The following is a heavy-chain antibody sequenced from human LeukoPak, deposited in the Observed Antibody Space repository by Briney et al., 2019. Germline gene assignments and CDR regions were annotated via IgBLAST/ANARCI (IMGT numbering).Heavy chain of an antibody. Sequence: SETLSLTCTVSGGSISSYYWSWIRQPPGKGLEWIGYTYYSGSTNYNPSLKSRVTISVDTSKNQFSLKLSSVTAADTAVYYCARTTMVRGTYYMDVWGKGTTVTISS. CDR1: GGSISSYY. CDR2: TYYSGST. D-gene: IGHD3-10*01. CDR3: ARTTMVRGTYYMDV. J-gene: IGHJ6*03. V-gene: IGHV4-59*01.